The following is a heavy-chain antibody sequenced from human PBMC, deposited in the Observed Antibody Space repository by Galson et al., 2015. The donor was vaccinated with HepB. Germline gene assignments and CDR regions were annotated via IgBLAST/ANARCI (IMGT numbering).Heavy chain of an antibody. CDR1: GFTFSDYY. D-gene: IGHD3-10*01. CDR3: ARGGEVRGYGMDV. V-gene: IGHV3-11*06. CDR2: ISSSSSYT. Sequence: SLRLSCAASGFTFSDYYMSWIRQAPGKGLEWVSYISSSSSYTNYADSVKGRFTISRDNAKNSLYLQMNSLRAEDTAVYYCARGGEVRGYGMDVWGQGATVSVSS. J-gene: IGHJ6*02.